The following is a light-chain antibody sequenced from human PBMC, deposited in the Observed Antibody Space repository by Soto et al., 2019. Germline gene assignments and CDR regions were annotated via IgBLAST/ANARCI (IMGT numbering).Light chain of an antibody. Sequence: EIVLTQSPGTLSFSPGERATLSCRASQSVSSSYLAWYQQKPGQAPRLLIYGASSRATGIPDRFSGSGSGTDFTLAISRLEPEAFAVYCCTQYCSSPRGSFGQGTKVEIK. CDR1: QSVSSSY. V-gene: IGKV3-20*01. J-gene: IGKJ1*01. CDR2: GAS. CDR3: TQYCSSPRGS.